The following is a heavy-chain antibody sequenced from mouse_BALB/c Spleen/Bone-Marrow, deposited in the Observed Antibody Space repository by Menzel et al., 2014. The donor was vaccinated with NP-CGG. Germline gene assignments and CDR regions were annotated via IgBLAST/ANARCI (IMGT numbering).Heavy chain of an antibody. Sequence: EVMLVESGGGLVQPGGSLKLSCAASGFTFXGYGMSWVRQTPDKGLELVATISGSGSSTYYPDSVKGRFTISRDNARNTLYLQMSSLKSEDTAMYYCARGRDWFDYWGQGTTLTVSS. V-gene: IGHV5-6-3*01. CDR2: ISGSGSST. CDR3: ARGRDWFDY. CDR1: GFTFXGYG. D-gene: IGHD3-3*01. J-gene: IGHJ2*01.